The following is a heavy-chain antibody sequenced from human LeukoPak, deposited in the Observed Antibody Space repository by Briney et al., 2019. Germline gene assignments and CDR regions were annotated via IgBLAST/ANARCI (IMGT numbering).Heavy chain of an antibody. D-gene: IGHD3-10*01. CDR2: IKPDGSDK. J-gene: IGHJ4*02. CDR1: GLTFSSYW. Sequence: GGSLRLSCAGSGLTFSSYWMTWARQAPGKGLEWVANIKPDGSDKDYVDSVKGRFTISRDNAKNSLYLQMNSLRVEDTAVYYCAWDDYGWGSHHYWGQGTLVTVSS. V-gene: IGHV3-7*04. CDR3: AWDDYGWGSHHY.